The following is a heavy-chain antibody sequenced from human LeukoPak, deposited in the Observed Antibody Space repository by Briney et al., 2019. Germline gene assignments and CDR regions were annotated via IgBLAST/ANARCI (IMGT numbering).Heavy chain of an antibody. CDR1: GGSFSIYS. V-gene: IGHV1-69*05. CDR3: AGGAAAIVGATEDY. CDR2: IITIFGTA. Sequence: SVKVSCKPSGGSFSIYSISWVRHAPGQGLGWVGRIITIFGTANYAQKFQGRVTITTDESTSTAYMELSSLRSEDTAVYYCAGGAAAIVGATEDYWGQGTLVTVSS. D-gene: IGHD1-26*01. J-gene: IGHJ4*02.